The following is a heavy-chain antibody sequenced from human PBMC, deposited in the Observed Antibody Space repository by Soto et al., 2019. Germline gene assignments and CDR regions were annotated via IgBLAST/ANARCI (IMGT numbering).Heavy chain of an antibody. V-gene: IGHV1-46*01. D-gene: IGHD3-22*01. CDR3: ARADYYGSSGYHLDS. CDR2: INPSGGST. J-gene: IGHJ4*02. Sequence: QVQVAQSGAEVKRPGASVKVSCWASGYPFTNFYIHWVRQAPGQGLEWMGIINPSGGSTAYAQKFLGRVTMTRDTSTSTVYMEVSSLRSEDTAVYYCARADYYGSSGYHLDSWGQGTLVTVSS. CDR1: GYPFTNFY.